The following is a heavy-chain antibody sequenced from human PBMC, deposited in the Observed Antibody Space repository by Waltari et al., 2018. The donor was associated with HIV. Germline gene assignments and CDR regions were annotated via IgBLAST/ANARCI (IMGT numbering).Heavy chain of an antibody. CDR1: GGSFSGYY. Sequence: QVQLQQWGAGLLKPSETLSLTCAVYGGSFSGYYWSWIRQPPWKGLAWIGEINHRGSTNYNPSLKSRVIISVDTSMNQFSLKLSSGTAADTAVYYCARARYCSSTRCYTKGRRNSFYYYALDVWGQGTTVTVSS. V-gene: IGHV4-34*01. CDR2: INHRGST. J-gene: IGHJ6*02. D-gene: IGHD2-2*02. CDR3: ARARYCSSTRCYTKGRRNSFYYYALDV.